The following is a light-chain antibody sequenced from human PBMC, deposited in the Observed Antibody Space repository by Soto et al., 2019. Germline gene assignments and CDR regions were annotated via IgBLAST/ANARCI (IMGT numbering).Light chain of an antibody. CDR1: QSISGTY. J-gene: IGKJ1*01. CDR2: GAP. Sequence: EILFTQSPGSLSLSPGERATPSCRASQSISGTYLAWYQQKPGQSPRLLIYGAPRRAAGIPERFSGSGTGTDFTLTISRLEPEDFAVYYCQQYGSCPPTFSRGTKVDIK. V-gene: IGKV3-20*01. CDR3: QQYGSCPPT.